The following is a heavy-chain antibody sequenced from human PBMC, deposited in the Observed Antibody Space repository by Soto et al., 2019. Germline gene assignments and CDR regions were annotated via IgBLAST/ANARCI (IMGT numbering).Heavy chain of an antibody. CDR3: AREGYSGPIQKNYYYYYMDV. V-gene: IGHV1-8*01. D-gene: IGHD5-12*01. J-gene: IGHJ6*03. Sequence: ASVKVSCKASGYTFTSYDINWVRQAPGQGLEWMGWMNPNSGNTGSAQKFQGRFTISRDNAKNSLYLQMNSLRAEDTAVYYCAREGYSGPIQKNYYYYYMDVWGKGTTVTVSS. CDR1: GYTFTSYD. CDR2: MNPNSGNT.